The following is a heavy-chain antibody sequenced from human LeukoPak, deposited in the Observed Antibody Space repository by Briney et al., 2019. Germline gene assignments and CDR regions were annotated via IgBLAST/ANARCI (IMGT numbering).Heavy chain of an antibody. Sequence: GGSLRLSCAASGFTFNNYSMNWVRQAPGKGLEWVSSISSSSSYIYYADSVKGRFTISRDNAKNSLYLQMNSLRAEDTAVYYCARDKWTIFGVVIIYYYYMDVWGKGTTVTVSS. CDR3: ARDKWTIFGVVIIYYYYMDV. CDR1: GFTFNNYS. V-gene: IGHV3-21*01. J-gene: IGHJ6*03. CDR2: ISSSSSYI. D-gene: IGHD3-3*01.